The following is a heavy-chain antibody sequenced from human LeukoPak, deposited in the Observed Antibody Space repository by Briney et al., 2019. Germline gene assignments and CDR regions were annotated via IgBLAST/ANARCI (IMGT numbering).Heavy chain of an antibody. D-gene: IGHD1-26*01. Sequence: AASVKVSCKASGGTFSSYAISWVRQGPGRGLEWMGGIIPIFGTANYAQKFQGRVTITADESTSTAYMELSSLRSEDTAVYYCARGVGATIWTIDYWGQGTLVTVSS. CDR2: IIPIFGTA. J-gene: IGHJ4*02. CDR1: GGTFSSYA. CDR3: ARGVGATIWTIDY. V-gene: IGHV1-69*13.